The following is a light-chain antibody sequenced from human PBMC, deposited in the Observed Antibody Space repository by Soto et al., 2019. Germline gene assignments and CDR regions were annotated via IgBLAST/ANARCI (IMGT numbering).Light chain of an antibody. Sequence: EIVLTPSPPTLSVSPGKRAILSCRASQSVGSNLAWYQQKPGLAPRVLIYDASTRATVIPARFSGSGSGTDFTLTISSLEPEDFAVYYCQQHNNWPTFGQGTRLEIK. CDR3: QQHNNWPT. V-gene: IGKV3-11*01. CDR2: DAS. CDR1: QSVGSN. J-gene: IGKJ5*01.